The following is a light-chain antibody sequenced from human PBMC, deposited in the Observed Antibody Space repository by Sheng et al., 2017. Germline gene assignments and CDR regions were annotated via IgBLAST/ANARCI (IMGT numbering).Light chain of an antibody. CDR1: SSSIGNNY. Sequence: QSVLTQPPSVSAAPGQKVIISCSGSSSSIGNNYVSWYQQFPGTAPKLLIKENNKRPSGIPDRFSGSKFGTSATLAITALQTGDEADYYCGTWDTSLNILMFGGGTKVTVL. V-gene: IGLV1-51*02. CDR3: GTWDTSLNILM. CDR2: ENN. J-gene: IGLJ3*02.